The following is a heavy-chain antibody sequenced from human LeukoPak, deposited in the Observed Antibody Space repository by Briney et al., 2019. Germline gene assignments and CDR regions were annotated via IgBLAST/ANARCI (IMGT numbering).Heavy chain of an antibody. CDR2: ITTSSNYI. CDR3: ARGARH. J-gene: IGHJ4*02. Sequence: GGSLRLSCAASGFTFSDYNMNWVRQAPGKGLEWVSYITTSSNYIYYADSVKGRFTISRDNAKNSLYLQMSSLRAEDTAVYYCARGARHWGQGTLVTVSS. CDR1: GFTFSDYN. V-gene: IGHV3-21*01.